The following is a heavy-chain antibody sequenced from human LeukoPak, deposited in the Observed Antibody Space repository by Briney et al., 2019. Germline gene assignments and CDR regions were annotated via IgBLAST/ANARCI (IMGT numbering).Heavy chain of an antibody. CDR1: GFIVSSNH. Sequence: GGSLRLSCVASGFIVSSNHMNWVRQAPGKGLEWVSIIYSGGTTHYGDSMKGRFSISRDNSQNTLYFQMNSLRAEDTAVYYCARDSSSHYYFDYWGQGTLVTVSS. J-gene: IGHJ4*02. D-gene: IGHD2-2*01. V-gene: IGHV3-53*01. CDR2: IYSGGTT. CDR3: ARDSSSHYYFDY.